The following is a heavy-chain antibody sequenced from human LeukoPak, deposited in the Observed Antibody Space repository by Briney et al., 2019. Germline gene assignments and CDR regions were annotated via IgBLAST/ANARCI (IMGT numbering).Heavy chain of an antibody. CDR2: ISSGAGTT. CDR1: GFTFSSYA. Sequence: GGSLRLSCAASGFTFSSYAFSWVRQVPGKRLEWVSAISSGAGTTGYADSVKGRFTISRVNSRSTIYLQMNSLRADDTAVYYCAKDLEQTYSCWSTIYEAWGQGTLVTVSS. D-gene: IGHD6-19*01. CDR3: AKDLEQTYSCWSTIYEA. J-gene: IGHJ5*02. V-gene: IGHV3-23*01.